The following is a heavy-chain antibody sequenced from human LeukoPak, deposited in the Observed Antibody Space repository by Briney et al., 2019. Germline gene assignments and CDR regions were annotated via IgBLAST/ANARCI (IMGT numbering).Heavy chain of an antibody. D-gene: IGHD2-8*02. CDR2: FNPKSGGT. CDR1: GYTFTSYY. V-gene: IGHV1-2*02. CDR3: ARFLGSGLDY. J-gene: IGHJ4*02. Sequence: ASVKVSCKASGYTFTSYYMHWVRQAPGQGLEWMGWFNPKSGGTNYAQKFQGRVTLTRDTSISTAYMELSRLRSDDTAVYYCARFLGSGLDYWGQGTLVTVSS.